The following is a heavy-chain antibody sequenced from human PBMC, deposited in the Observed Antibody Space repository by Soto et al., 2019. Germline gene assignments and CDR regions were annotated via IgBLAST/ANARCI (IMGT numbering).Heavy chain of an antibody. V-gene: IGHV1-18*01. D-gene: IGHD3-10*01. CDR2: ISTYTGNT. CDR1: GYTFTNYD. CDR3: ARGYYYGSGRPTPGGMDV. J-gene: IGHJ6*02. Sequence: QVHLVQSGAEVKKPGASVKVSCKASGYTFTNYDINWVRQAPGQGLEWMGWISTYTGNTNYAQKLQGRVTMTTDTSTSTGYMELRSLRSEDTAVYYCARGYYYGSGRPTPGGMDVWGQGTTVTVSS.